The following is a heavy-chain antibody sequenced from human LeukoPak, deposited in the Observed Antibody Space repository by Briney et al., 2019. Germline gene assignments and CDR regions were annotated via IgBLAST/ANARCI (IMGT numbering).Heavy chain of an antibody. CDR2: IYYSGST. V-gene: IGHV4-39*01. CDR3: ARHQYCSGGSCYANYYYYGMDV. J-gene: IGHJ6*02. CDR1: GGSISSSSYY. Sequence: PPETLSLTCTVSGGSISSSSYYWGWIRQPPGKGLEWIGSIYYSGSTYYNPSLKSRVTISVDTSKNQFSPKLSSVTAADTAVYYCARHQYCSGGSCYANYYYYGMDVWGQGTTVTVSS. D-gene: IGHD2-15*01.